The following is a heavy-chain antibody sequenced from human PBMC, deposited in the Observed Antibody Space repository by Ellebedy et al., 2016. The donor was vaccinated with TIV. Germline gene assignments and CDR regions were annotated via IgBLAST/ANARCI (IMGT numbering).Heavy chain of an antibody. CDR3: AKNSGSSANHVLDV. D-gene: IGHD3-10*01. J-gene: IGHJ6*02. CDR2: ISGSGNNT. V-gene: IGHV3-23*01. CDR1: GFTFSSNA. Sequence: GESLKISCAASGFTFSSNAMSWVRQAPGKGLEWVSVISGSGNNTYYGGSVKGRFTISRDTSKNTLYLQMNSLRADDTAINYCAKNSGSSANHVLDVWGQGTTVTVSS.